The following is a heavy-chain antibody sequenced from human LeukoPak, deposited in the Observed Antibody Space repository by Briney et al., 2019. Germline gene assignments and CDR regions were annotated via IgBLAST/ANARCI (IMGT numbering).Heavy chain of an antibody. CDR1: GYSISSGYY. CDR3: ARRDRWFDP. Sequence: SETLSLTCGVSGYSISSGYYWGWIRQSPGKGLEWIGNIYRSGSTYYNPSLKSRVTISVDTSKNQFSLRLTSVTAADTAVYYCARRDRWFDPWGQVTLVTVSS. V-gene: IGHV4-38-2*01. CDR2: IYRSGST. J-gene: IGHJ5*02.